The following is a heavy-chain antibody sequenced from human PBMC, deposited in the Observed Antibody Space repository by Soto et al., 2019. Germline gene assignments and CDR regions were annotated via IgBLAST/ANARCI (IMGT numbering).Heavy chain of an antibody. CDR3: AKEYTVRRSPLLD. J-gene: IGHJ4*02. CDR2: ISSSSSTI. D-gene: IGHD4-4*01. CDR1: GFTFSSYS. Sequence: GGSLRLSCAASGFTFSSYSMNWVRQAPGKGLEWVSYISSSSSTIYYADSVKGRFTISRDNAKNTLYLQMNSLRAEDTAVYYCAKEYTVRRSPLLDWGQGTLVTVSS. V-gene: IGHV3-48*01.